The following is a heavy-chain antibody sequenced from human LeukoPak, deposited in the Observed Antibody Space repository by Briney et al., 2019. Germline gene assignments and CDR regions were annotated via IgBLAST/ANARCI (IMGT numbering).Heavy chain of an antibody. Sequence: GGSLRLSCAASGFTFSNYNMNWVRQAPGKGLEWVSYVTGSSSTIYCADSVKGRFTISRDNAKNSLYLQMNSLRAEDTAVYYCARELAARREIDYWGQGTLVTVSS. CDR2: VTGSSSTI. CDR1: GFTFSNYN. D-gene: IGHD6-6*01. CDR3: ARELAARREIDY. J-gene: IGHJ4*02. V-gene: IGHV3-48*01.